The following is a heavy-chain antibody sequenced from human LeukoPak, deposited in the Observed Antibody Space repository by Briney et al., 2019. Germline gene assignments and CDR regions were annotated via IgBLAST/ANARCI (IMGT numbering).Heavy chain of an antibody. CDR3: ARAMTTVTTLDWFDP. J-gene: IGHJ5*02. CDR2: IYYSGST. Sequence: PSQTLSLTCTVSGGSISSGDYYWSWIRQPPGKGLEWIGYIYYSGSTYYNPSLKSRVTISVDTSKNQFSLKLSSVTAADTAVYYCARAMTTVTTLDWFDPWGQGTLVTVSS. D-gene: IGHD4-11*01. V-gene: IGHV4-30-4*08. CDR1: GGSISSGDYY.